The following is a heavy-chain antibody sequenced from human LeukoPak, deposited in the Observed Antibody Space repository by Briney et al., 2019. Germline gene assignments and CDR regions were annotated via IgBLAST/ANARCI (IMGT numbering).Heavy chain of an antibody. V-gene: IGHV3-23*01. J-gene: IGHJ4*02. Sequence: PGGSLRLSCAASGFTFSTYAMSWVRQAPGKGLEWVSAINGSGGSTYYADSVKGRFTISRDNSKNTLYLQMNSLRAEDTAVYYCAKTTNYYDNNGYYLPDCFDYWGQGTLVTVSS. CDR1: GFTFSTYA. CDR2: INGSGGST. D-gene: IGHD3-22*01. CDR3: AKTTNYYDNNGYYLPDCFDY.